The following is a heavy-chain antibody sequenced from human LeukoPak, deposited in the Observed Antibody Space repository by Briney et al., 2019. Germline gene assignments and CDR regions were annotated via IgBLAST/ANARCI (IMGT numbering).Heavy chain of an antibody. D-gene: IGHD6-19*01. CDR2: MYIGGRT. CDR1: GTSIRSGSYY. V-gene: IGHV4-61*02. Sequence: PSQTLSLTCTVTGTSIRSGSYYWNWIRQAAGKGLEWIGRMYIGGRTTYNPSLKSRVTISLETTENQFSLRLRSVTAADTAVYYCAREGIAVADTYYYYYMDVWGKGTWVTVSS. J-gene: IGHJ6*03. CDR3: AREGIAVADTYYYYYMDV.